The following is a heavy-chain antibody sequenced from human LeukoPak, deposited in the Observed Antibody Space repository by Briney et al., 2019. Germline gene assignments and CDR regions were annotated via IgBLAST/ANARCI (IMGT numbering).Heavy chain of an antibody. CDR2: ISYDGSNK. J-gene: IGHJ4*02. V-gene: IGHV3-30*04. CDR1: GFIFSSYA. Sequence: RTGGSLRLSCAASGFIFSSYAMHWVRQAPGKGLEWVAVISYDGSNKYYADSVKGRFTISRDKSKNTLHLQMNSLRAEDTAVYYCARDTSGEYSDWGQGTLVTVSS. D-gene: IGHD3-10*01. CDR3: ARDTSGEYSD.